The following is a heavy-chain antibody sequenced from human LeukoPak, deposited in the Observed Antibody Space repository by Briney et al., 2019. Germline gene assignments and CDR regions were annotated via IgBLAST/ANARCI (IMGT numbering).Heavy chain of an antibody. J-gene: IGHJ5*01. CDR1: GGSISSYY. CDR3: VLAPNSNWFDF. V-gene: IGHV4-59*03. CDR2: IHYSGSS. Sequence: SETLSLTCTVSGGSISSYYWSWIRQSPGKGLEWIGNIHYSGSSVYNPSLKSRGTISIDTSRRQLFLKLSSVTAADTAVYFCVLAPNSNWFDFWGPGILVTVSS. D-gene: IGHD2-8*01.